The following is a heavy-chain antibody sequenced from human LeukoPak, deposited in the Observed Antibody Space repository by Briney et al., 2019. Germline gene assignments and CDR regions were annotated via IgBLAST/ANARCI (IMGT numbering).Heavy chain of an antibody. D-gene: IGHD2-15*01. Sequence: GGSLRLSCAASGFTFSSYSMNWVRQAPGKGLEWVSYISTRSVTIYYADSVKGRFTVSRDNAKRSLYLQMNSLRAEDTAVYYCARDAYCSGGNCYPIGSGMDVWGQGTTVTVSS. J-gene: IGHJ6*02. CDR2: ISTRSVTI. V-gene: IGHV3-48*04. CDR1: GFTFSSYS. CDR3: ARDAYCSGGNCYPIGSGMDV.